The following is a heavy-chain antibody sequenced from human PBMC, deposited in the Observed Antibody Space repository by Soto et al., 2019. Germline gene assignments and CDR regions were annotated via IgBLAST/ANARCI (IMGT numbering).Heavy chain of an antibody. D-gene: IGHD6-6*01. CDR3: ARVFPVAARPGYYYYGMDV. V-gene: IGHV4-34*01. CDR1: GGSFSGYY. Sequence: QVQLQQWGAGLLKPSETLSLTCAVYGGSFSGYYWSWIRQPPGKGLEWIGEINHSGSTNYNPSLKSRVTISVDTSKNQFSLKLSSVTAADTAVYYCARVFPVAARPGYYYYGMDVWGQGTTVTVSS. CDR2: INHSGST. J-gene: IGHJ6*02.